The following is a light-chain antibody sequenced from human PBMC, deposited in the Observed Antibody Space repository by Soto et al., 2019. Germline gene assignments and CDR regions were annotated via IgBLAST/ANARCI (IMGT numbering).Light chain of an antibody. CDR1: QSVSSY. CDR2: DAS. J-gene: IGKJ5*01. Sequence: EIVLTQSPGTLSLSPGARATLSCRASQSVSSYLAWYQQKPGQAPRLLIYDASNRATGIPARFSGSGSGTDFTLTISSLEPEDFAVYYCQQRSNWPPITFGQGTRLEVK. V-gene: IGKV3-11*01. CDR3: QQRSNWPPIT.